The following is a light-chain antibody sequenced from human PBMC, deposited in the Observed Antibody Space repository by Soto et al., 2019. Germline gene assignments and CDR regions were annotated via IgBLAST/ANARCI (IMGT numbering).Light chain of an antibody. CDR2: MAS. CDR3: LQYDSYPWT. CDR1: QSISTW. J-gene: IGKJ1*01. Sequence: DLQMTQSPSTLSASVGDRITLTCRASQSISTWLAWYQQKPGKAPKVLIYMASSLESGVPSRFSGSGSGTEFTLTISSLQPDDFATYYCLQYDSYPWTFGQGTKVEI. V-gene: IGKV1-5*03.